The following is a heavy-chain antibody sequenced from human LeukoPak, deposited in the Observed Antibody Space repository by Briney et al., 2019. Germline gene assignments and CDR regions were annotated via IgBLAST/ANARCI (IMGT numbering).Heavy chain of an antibody. V-gene: IGHV1-69*13. CDR3: ARDAQHLSRNWFDP. J-gene: IGHJ5*02. CDR1: GGTFSSYA. Sequence: SVKVSCKASGGTFSSYAISWVRQAPGQELEWMGGIIPIFGTANYAQKFQGRVTITADESTSTAYMELSSLRSEDTAVYYCARDAQHLSRNWFDPWGQGTLVTVSS. CDR2: IIPIFGTA.